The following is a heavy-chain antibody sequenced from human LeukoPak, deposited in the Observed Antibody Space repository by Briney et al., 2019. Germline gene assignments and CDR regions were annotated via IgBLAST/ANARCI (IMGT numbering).Heavy chain of an antibody. D-gene: IGHD3-16*01. J-gene: IGHJ5*02. CDR2: ISGSGEST. Sequence: GGSLRLSCAASGFTFTTYWMSWVRQAPGKGLEWVSMISGSGESTTYAGSVKGRFTVSRDNPQNTLYLQMDSLRGDDTALYYCAKDVWGPTAMKNNWFDPWGQGTLVTVS. CDR3: AKDVWGPTAMKNNWFDP. CDR1: GFTFTTYW. V-gene: IGHV3-23*01.